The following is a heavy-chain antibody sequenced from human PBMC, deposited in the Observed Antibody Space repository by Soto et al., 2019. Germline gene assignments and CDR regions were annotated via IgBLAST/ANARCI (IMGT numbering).Heavy chain of an antibody. CDR3: ARMYSSGSGWFHP. D-gene: IGHD6-19*01. V-gene: IGHV4-31*03. CDR2: FYSSGSI. Sequence: SETLSLTCFVSGYSISAGGYYWSRIRHHPGKGLEWIGSFYSSGSIIYNPSLRSRVSISGDTFSNQFSMSLTSVTAADTARYYCARMYSSGSGWFHPWGQGTLVTVSS. CDR1: GYSISAGGYY. J-gene: IGHJ5*02.